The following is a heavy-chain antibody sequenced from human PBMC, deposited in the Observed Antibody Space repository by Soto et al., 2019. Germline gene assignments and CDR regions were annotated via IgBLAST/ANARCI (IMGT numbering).Heavy chain of an antibody. CDR3: ARVYYDYVWGEGAFDI. J-gene: IGHJ3*02. CDR1: GFTFSDYY. V-gene: IGHV3-11*06. D-gene: IGHD3-16*01. Sequence: VGSLRLSCAASGFTFSDYYMSWIRQAPGKGLEWVSYISSSSSYTNYADSVKGRFTISRDNAKNSLYLQMNSLRAEDTAVYYCARVYYDYVWGEGAFDIWGQGTMVTVSS. CDR2: ISSSSSYT.